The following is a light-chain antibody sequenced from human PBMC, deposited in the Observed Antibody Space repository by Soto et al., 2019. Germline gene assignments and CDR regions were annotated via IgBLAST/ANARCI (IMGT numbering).Light chain of an antibody. Sequence: EIVLTQSPATLSLSPGERATLSCRASQSVNSYLAWYQQKPGQAPRLLIYDASTRATGIPAGFSGSGSGTDFTLTISSLEPEDFAVYYCQQRSNWPPLTFGGGTKVDIK. J-gene: IGKJ4*01. CDR2: DAS. CDR3: QQRSNWPPLT. V-gene: IGKV3-11*01. CDR1: QSVNSY.